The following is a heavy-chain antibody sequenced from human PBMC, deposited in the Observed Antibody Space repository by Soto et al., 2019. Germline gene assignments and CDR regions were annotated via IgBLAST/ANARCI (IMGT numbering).Heavy chain of an antibody. CDR3: ARDRQVGVVISGMDV. V-gene: IGHV1-46*01. J-gene: IGHJ6*02. CDR2: INPSGGST. D-gene: IGHD3-3*01. Sequence: ASVKVSCTASGYTFTSYYMHWVRQAPGQGLEWMGIINPSGGSTSYAQKFQGRVTMTRDTSTSTVYMELSSLRSEDTAVYYCARDRQVGVVISGMDVWGQGTTVTVSS. CDR1: GYTFTSYY.